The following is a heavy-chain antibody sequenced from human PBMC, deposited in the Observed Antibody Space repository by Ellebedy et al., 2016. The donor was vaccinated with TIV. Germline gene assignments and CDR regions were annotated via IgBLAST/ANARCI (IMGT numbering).Heavy chain of an antibody. J-gene: IGHJ6*02. CDR1: GHSFTSYG. CDR3: ATREWQDPMDV. D-gene: IGHD3-3*01. V-gene: IGHV1-3*04. Sequence: ASVKVSCXASGHSFTSYGIHWVRQAPGQSLEWMGWINTGNDNTKYSQKLQGRVTITRGYMELSGLMSEDTAVYYCATREWQDPMDVWGQGTTVTVSS. CDR2: INTGNDNT.